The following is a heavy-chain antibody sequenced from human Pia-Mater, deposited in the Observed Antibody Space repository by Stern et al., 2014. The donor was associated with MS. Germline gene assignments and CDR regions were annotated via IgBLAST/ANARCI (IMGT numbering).Heavy chain of an antibody. CDR1: GYTFTSHY. Sequence: VQLVESGAEVKKPGASVKVSCKASGYTFTSHYMHWVRQAPGQGLEWVGIINLSGDSESYAQKFQGRVTMTRDTSTSTLYMELSSLRSEDTAVYYCASGTGSKRPAGNYWGQGTLVTVSS. V-gene: IGHV1-46*01. J-gene: IGHJ4*02. CDR3: ASGTGSKRPAGNY. CDR2: INLSGDSE. D-gene: IGHD3/OR15-3a*01.